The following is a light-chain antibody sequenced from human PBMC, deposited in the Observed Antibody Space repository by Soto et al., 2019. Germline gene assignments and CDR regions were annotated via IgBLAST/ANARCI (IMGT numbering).Light chain of an antibody. V-gene: IGKV3-20*01. Sequence: DNVLTQSPRTMALYPGARGTLSCRASQSVSSDLAWYHQKPGQAPRLLIYGASTRATGIPVRFSGSGSGTDFTLSIIRLEPEDYAVYYCQQYGSSRTFGQGTKVDIK. CDR1: QSVSSD. CDR2: GAS. J-gene: IGKJ1*01. CDR3: QQYGSSRT.